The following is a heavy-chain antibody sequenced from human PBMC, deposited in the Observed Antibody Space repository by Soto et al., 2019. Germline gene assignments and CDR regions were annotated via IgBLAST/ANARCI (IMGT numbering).Heavy chain of an antibody. CDR2: ISGSGDST. CDR3: AKGVPAIAVAGTGYFQH. J-gene: IGHJ1*01. D-gene: IGHD6-19*01. CDR1: GFTFSSYA. V-gene: IGHV3-23*01. Sequence: EVQLLESGGGLVQPGGSLRLSCAASGFTFSSYAMSWVRQAPGKGLEWVSGISGSGDSTYYADSVKGRFTISRDNPKNTLYLQMNSLRAEYTAVYYCAKGVPAIAVAGTGYFQHWGQGTLVTVSS.